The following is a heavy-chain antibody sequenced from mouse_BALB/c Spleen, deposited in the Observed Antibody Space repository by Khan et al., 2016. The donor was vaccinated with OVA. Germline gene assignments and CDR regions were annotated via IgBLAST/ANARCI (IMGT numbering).Heavy chain of an antibody. CDR3: TREGPYNGNYGAWFAY. V-gene: IGHV1-4*01. J-gene: IGHJ3*01. CDR2: INPSNDYT. CDR1: GYTFTSYT. Sequence: QVQLKQSGAELARPGASVKMSCKASGYTFTSYTMHWVKQRPGQGLEWIGYINPSNDYTNYNQKFKDKATLTADKSSSTAYMQQSSLTSEDSAVYYCTREGPYNGNYGAWFAYWGQGTLVTVSA. D-gene: IGHD2-10*01.